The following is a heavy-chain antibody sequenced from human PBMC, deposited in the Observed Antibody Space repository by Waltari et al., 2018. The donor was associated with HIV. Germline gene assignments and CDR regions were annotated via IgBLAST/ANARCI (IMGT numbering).Heavy chain of an antibody. D-gene: IGHD1-26*01. CDR3: ARGPTRYYFDY. CDR1: GGSISSYY. V-gene: IGHV4-59*01. Sequence: QVQLQESGPGLVKPSETLSLTCAVSGGSISSYYWSWIRQSPGKGLEWIGYIFYGGSTNYHPSLKSRVTISVDTSKNQFSLKLSSVTAADTAVYYCARGPTRYYFDYWGQGTLVTVSS. CDR2: IFYGGST. J-gene: IGHJ4*02.